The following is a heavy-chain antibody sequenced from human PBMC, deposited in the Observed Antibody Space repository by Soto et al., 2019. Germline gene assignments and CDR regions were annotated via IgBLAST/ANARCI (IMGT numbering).Heavy chain of an antibody. CDR2: IWYDGSNK. CDR1: GFTFSHYG. CDR3: ARGIAMVTTSFTIQSYYMDV. V-gene: IGHV3-33*01. Sequence: GGSLRLSCAASGFTFSHYGMHWVRQAPGKGLEWVAVIWYDGSNKDYADSVKGRFTISRDNSKNTLYLQMSSLRAEDTAVYYCARGIAMVTTSFTIQSYYMDVWGKGTTVTVSS. D-gene: IGHD4-17*01. J-gene: IGHJ6*03.